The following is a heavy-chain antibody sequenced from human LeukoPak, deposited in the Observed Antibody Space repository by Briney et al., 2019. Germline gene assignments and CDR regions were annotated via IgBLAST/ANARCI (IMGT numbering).Heavy chain of an antibody. CDR1: GFTFSNAW. J-gene: IGHJ4*02. CDR3: TTVVHPVAGSGPYDY. Sequence: GGSLRLSCAASGFTFSNAWMSRVRQAPGKGLEWVGRIKSKTDGGTTDYAAPVKGRFTISRDDSKNTLYLQMNSLKTEDAAVYYCTTVVHPVAGSGPYDYWGQGTLVTVSS. CDR2: IKSKTDGGTT. D-gene: IGHD6-19*01. V-gene: IGHV3-15*01.